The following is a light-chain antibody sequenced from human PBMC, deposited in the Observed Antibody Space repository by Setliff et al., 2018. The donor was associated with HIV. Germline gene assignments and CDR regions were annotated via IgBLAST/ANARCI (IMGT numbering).Light chain of an antibody. Sequence: QSALTQPASVSGSPGQSITISRTGTSSDVGGYNYVSWYQQHPDKAPKLIIYDVTKRPSGVSNHFSGSKSDNTASLTISGLQAEDEADYYCSSYTSRTTVVFGGGTKVTVL. J-gene: IGLJ2*01. CDR3: SSYTSRTTVV. CDR2: DVT. CDR1: SSDVGGYNY. V-gene: IGLV2-14*03.